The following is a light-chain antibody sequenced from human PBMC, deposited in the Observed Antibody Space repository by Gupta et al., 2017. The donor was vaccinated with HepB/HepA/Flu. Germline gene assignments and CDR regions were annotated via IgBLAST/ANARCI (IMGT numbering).Light chain of an antibody. V-gene: IGLV2-23*02. J-gene: IGLJ1*01. CDR2: AVS. CDR3: CSYAGSSTGYV. Sequence: QSSLTQPAPVAGSPGQAITISCTGTSSDVGSYNLVSWYQPHTGKAPKLMIYAVSKRPSWVSNRFSGSKSGNTASLTISGLQAEDEADYYCCSYAGSSTGYVFGTGTKVTVL. CDR1: SSDVGSYNL.